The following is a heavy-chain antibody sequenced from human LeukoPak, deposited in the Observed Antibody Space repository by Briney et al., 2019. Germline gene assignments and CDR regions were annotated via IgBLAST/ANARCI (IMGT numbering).Heavy chain of an antibody. Sequence: GGSLRLSCAASGFTFSSYAMHWVRQAPGKGLEWVAVISYDGSNKYHADSVKGRFTISRDNSKNTLYLQMNSLRAEDTAVYYCARDLKLRLRPPYGMDVWGQGTTVTVSS. D-gene: IGHD4-17*01. CDR2: ISYDGSNK. CDR1: GFTFSSYA. CDR3: ARDLKLRLRPPYGMDV. J-gene: IGHJ6*02. V-gene: IGHV3-30-3*01.